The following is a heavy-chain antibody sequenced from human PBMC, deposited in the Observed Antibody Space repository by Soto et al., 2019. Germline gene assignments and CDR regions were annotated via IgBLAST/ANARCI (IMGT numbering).Heavy chain of an antibody. CDR1: GGSISSGGYS. CDR3: ARVPDG. V-gene: IGHV4-30-2*01. J-gene: IGHJ6*02. Sequence: PSETLSLTCAVSGGSISSGGYSWSWIRQPPGKGLEWIGYMYHSGSTYYNPSLKSRVTISIDRSKNQFSLKLSSVTAADTAVYYCARVPDGWGQGTTVPVAS. CDR2: MYHSGST.